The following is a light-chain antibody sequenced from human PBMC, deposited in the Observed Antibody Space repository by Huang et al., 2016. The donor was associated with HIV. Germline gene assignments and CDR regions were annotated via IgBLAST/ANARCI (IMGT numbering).Light chain of an antibody. J-gene: IGKJ3*01. CDR1: QRVGTK. Sequence: EIIMTQFPATLSVSPGERATLSCRASQRVGTKSAWYQQKPGQAPRLLIFGASKRATGIPARFRGSGSGTEFTLTISNLQSEDFAVYYCQQYDNPPTTFGPGTKVDV. V-gene: IGKV3-15*01. CDR3: QQYDNPPTT. CDR2: GAS.